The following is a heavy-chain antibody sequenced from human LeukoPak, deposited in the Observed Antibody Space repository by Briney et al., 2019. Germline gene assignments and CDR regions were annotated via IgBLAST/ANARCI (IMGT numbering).Heavy chain of an antibody. D-gene: IGHD3-10*01. CDR3: AKALSGGRPNWFDP. V-gene: IGHV3-23*01. CDR2: ISGSGGST. CDR1: GFTVSSNY. Sequence: LSGGSLRLFCAASGFTVSSNYMSWVRQAPGKGLEWVSAISGSGGSTYYADSVKGRSTISRDNSKNTLYLQMNSLRAEDTAVYYCAKALSGGRPNWFDPWGQGTLVTVSS. J-gene: IGHJ5*02.